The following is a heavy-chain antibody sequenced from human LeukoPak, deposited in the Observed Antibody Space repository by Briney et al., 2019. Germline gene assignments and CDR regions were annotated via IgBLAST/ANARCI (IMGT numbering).Heavy chain of an antibody. CDR2: IYPGDSDT. V-gene: IGHV5-51*01. D-gene: IGHD5-24*01. J-gene: IGHJ4*02. Sequence: GESLKISCKGSGSSFTSYWIGWARRLPGKGLEWMGIIYPGDSDTRYSPSFQGQVTISADKSISTAYLQWSSLKASDTAMYYCARGLEDGYNYGAYYFDYWGQGTLVTVSS. CDR1: GSSFTSYW. CDR3: ARGLEDGYNYGAYYFDY.